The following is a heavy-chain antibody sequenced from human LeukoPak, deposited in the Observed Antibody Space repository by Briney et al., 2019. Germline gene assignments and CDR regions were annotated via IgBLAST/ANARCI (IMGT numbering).Heavy chain of an antibody. Sequence: SETLSLTCTVSGGSINNYYWTWIRQPPGKGLEWIGCIYYSGNTNYNPSLKSRVTISVDTSKHQFSLKLSSVTAADTAVYYCARGHSPVTTKVSYFQHWGQGTLVTVSS. CDR2: IYYSGNT. V-gene: IGHV4-59*12. CDR3: ARGHSPVTTKVSYFQH. CDR1: GGSINNYY. J-gene: IGHJ1*01. D-gene: IGHD4-17*01.